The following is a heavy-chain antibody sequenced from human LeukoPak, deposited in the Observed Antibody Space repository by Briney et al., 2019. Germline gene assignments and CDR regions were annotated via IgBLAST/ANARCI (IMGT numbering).Heavy chain of an antibody. CDR2: MHHSGST. CDR1: GGSISSSNW. CDR3: ASTGTRRTLDY. J-gene: IGHJ4*02. D-gene: IGHD1/OR15-1a*01. Sequence: SETLSLTCAVSGGSISSSNWWSWVRQPPGKGPEWIGEMHHSGSTNYNPSLKSRVTISVDRSKNQFSLKLSSVTAADTAVYYCASTGTRRTLDYWGQGTLVTVSS. V-gene: IGHV4-4*02.